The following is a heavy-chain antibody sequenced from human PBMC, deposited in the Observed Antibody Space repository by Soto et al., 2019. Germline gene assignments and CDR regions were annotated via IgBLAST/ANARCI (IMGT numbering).Heavy chain of an antibody. J-gene: IGHJ4*02. CDR3: ARRIVATETFDY. CDR2: IYYSGTT. V-gene: IGHV4-39*01. Sequence: SETLSLTCTVSGGSISSSNYFWGWIRQPPGKRLERIGSIYYSGTTYYNKSLKSRVTIFVDTSNNQFSLTVTSVTAADTAVYYCARRIVATETFDYWGQGTLVTVSS. CDR1: GGSISSSNYF. D-gene: IGHD5-12*01.